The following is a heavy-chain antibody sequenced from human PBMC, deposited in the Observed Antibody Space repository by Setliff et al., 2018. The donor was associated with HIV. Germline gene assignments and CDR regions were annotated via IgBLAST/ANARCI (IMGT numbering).Heavy chain of an antibody. CDR2: ISSSGTTI. Sequence: PGGSLRLSCAASGFTFSNAWMNWVRQAPGKGLEWVSYISSSGTTIYYADSVKGRFTISRDNARNSLYLQMNSLRAEDTAVYYCARPNYYDSSGSFDYWGQGTLVTVSS. D-gene: IGHD3-22*01. V-gene: IGHV3-48*04. CDR1: GFTFSNAW. J-gene: IGHJ4*02. CDR3: ARPNYYDSSGSFDY.